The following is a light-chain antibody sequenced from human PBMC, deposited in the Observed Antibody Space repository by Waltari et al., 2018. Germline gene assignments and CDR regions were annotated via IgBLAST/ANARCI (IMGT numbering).Light chain of an antibody. J-gene: IGKJ2*02. V-gene: IGKV3-15*01. Sequence: EIVMTQSPATLSVSPGSRATLSCRASQSVSINLTWYQKKPGQAPRLLIYGASTRATGIPARFSGSGSGTEFTLTISSMQSEDFAVYYCQQYNNWPPWTFGQGTKLEIK. CDR1: QSVSIN. CDR2: GAS. CDR3: QQYNNWPPWT.